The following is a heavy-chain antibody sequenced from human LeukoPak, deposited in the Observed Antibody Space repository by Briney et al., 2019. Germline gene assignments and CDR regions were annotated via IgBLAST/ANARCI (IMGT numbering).Heavy chain of an antibody. J-gene: IGHJ6*04. CDR1: GYSFTSYW. V-gene: IGHV5-10-1*01. D-gene: IGHD2-2*01. Sequence: GESLKISCKGSGYSFTSYWISWVRQMPGKGLEWMGRIDPSDSYTNYSPSFQGHVTISADKSISTAYLQWSSLKASDTAMYYCARRGYCSSTSCYGGYYYGMDVWGKGTTVTVSS. CDR3: ARRGYCSSTSCYGGYYYGMDV. CDR2: IDPSDSYT.